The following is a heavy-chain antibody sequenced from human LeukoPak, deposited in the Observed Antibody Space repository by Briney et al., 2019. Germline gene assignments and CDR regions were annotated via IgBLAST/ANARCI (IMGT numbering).Heavy chain of an antibody. D-gene: IGHD6-19*01. J-gene: IGHJ5*02. CDR1: GFTFNTYS. V-gene: IGHV3-21*01. CDR3: ARARIAVAVADWFDP. Sequence: PGGSLRLSCAASGFTFNTYSMNWVRQAPGKGLEWVSSISSSSSYIYYADSVKGRFTISRDNAKNSLYLQMNSLRAEDTAVYYCARARIAVAVADWFDPWGQGTLVTVSS. CDR2: ISSSSSYI.